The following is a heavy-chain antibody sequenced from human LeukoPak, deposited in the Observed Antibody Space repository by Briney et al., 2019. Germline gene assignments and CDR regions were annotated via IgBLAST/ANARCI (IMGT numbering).Heavy chain of an antibody. CDR2: ISYDGSNK. J-gene: IGHJ4*02. CDR1: GFTFSSYG. D-gene: IGHD3-16*02. V-gene: IGHV3-30*18. CDR3: AKDSHDYVWGSYRYRPDFDY. Sequence: PGGSLRLSCAASGFTFSSYGMHWVRQAPGKGLEWVAVISYDGSNKYYADSVKGRFTISRDNSKNTLYLQMNSLRAEDTAVYYCAKDSHDYVWGSYRYRPDFDYWGQGTLVTVSS.